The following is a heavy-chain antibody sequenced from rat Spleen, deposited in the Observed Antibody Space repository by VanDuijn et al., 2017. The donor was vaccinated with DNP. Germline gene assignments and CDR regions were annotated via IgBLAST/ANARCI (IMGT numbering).Heavy chain of an antibody. CDR3: TRRPRDGYFDY. D-gene: IGHD1-12*02. V-gene: IGHV5S13*01. CDR1: GFTFSDYY. CDR2: ISSDGSHT. Sequence: EVQLVESGGGLVQPGRSLKLSCAGSGFTFSDYYMAWVRQTPTKGLDWVASISSDGSHTYYRDSVKGRFTISRDNAKNIQYLQMDSLKSEDTATYFCTRRPRDGYFDYWGQGVMVTVS. J-gene: IGHJ2*01.